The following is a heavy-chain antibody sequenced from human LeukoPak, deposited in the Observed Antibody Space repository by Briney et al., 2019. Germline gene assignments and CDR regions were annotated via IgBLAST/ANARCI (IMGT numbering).Heavy chain of an antibody. Sequence: PSETLSLTCTVSGGSISIYYWSWIRQPAGKGLEWIGLIYTSGSTNYNPPPQSRCTISVDTSKNQFTLKLSSVTAADTAVYYCAREFISYDILTGYYTPGHNFDYWGQGTLVTVSS. CDR1: GGSISIYY. CDR3: AREFISYDILTGYYTPGHNFDY. CDR2: IYTSGST. V-gene: IGHV4-4*07. D-gene: IGHD3-9*01. J-gene: IGHJ4*02.